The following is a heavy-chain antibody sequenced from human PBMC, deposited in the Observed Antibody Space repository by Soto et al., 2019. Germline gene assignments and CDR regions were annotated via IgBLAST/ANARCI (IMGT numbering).Heavy chain of an antibody. V-gene: IGHV2-5*02. J-gene: IGHJ5*02. CDR3: APGLATVTTLDNWFDP. Sequence: QITLKESGPTLVKPTQTLTLTCTFSGFSLSTSGVGVGWIRQPPGKALEWLAPIYWDDDKRYSPSLKSRLTIAKDTYKNQGGLTTTTMYPVDTATSYRAPGLATVTTLDNWFDPWGQGTLVTVSS. CDR1: GFSLSTSGVG. CDR2: IYWDDDK. D-gene: IGHD4-17*01.